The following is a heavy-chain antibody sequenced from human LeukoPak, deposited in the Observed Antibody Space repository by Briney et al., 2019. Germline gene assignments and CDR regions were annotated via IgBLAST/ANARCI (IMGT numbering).Heavy chain of an antibody. CDR3: ARGPPLDP. V-gene: IGHV3-23*01. J-gene: IGHJ5*02. CDR1: GFTLSTNA. CDR2: ISGSGAST. Sequence: PGGSLRLSCLTSGFTLSTNAMSWVRQAPGKGLEWISGISGSGASTYYADSVKGRFTISRDDSRNTLYLQMNSLRAEDSAVYYCARGPPLDPWGQGTLVTVSS.